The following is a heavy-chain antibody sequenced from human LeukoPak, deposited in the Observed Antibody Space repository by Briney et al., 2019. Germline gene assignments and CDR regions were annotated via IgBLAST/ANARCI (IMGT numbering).Heavy chain of an antibody. CDR2: ISHTGDT. Sequence: PSETLSLTCAVYDGSFSRDWWTWIRQPPGKGLEWIGEISHTGDTNYNPTLNSRVTLSVDTSKSQFSLKLSSVTAADTAVYYCARVRQQLYYYYYYMDVWGKGTTVTVSS. V-gene: IGHV4-34*01. CDR3: ARVRQQLYYYYYYMDV. J-gene: IGHJ6*03. D-gene: IGHD6-13*01. CDR1: DGSFSRDW.